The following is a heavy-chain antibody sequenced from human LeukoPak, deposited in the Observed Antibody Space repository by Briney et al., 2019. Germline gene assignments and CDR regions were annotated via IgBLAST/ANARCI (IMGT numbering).Heavy chain of an antibody. V-gene: IGHV3-21*01. J-gene: IGHJ5*02. CDR3: AGSLWFGDSGWFDP. CDR2: ISSSSSYI. CDR1: GFTFSSYS. D-gene: IGHD3-10*01. Sequence: PGGSLRLSCAASGFTFSSYSMNWVRQAPGXGLEWVSSISSSSSYIYYADSVKGRFTISRDNAKNSLYLQMNSLRAEDTAVYYCAGSLWFGDSGWFDPWGQGTLVTVSS.